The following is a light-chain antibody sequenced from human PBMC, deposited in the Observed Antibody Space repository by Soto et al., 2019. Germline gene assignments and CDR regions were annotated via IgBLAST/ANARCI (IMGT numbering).Light chain of an antibody. CDR2: GAS. J-gene: IGKJ3*01. CDR3: QQYGSSQGFT. Sequence: EIVLTQSPDTLSLSPGERATLSCRASQSVSSSYLAWYQQKPGQAPRLLIYGASSRATGIPDRFSGSGSGTDFTLTISRLEPEDFAVYYCQQYGSSQGFTFGPGTKVDVK. V-gene: IGKV3-20*01. CDR1: QSVSSSY.